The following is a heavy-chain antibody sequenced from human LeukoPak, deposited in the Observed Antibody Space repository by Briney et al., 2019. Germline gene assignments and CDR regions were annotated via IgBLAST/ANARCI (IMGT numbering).Heavy chain of an antibody. CDR2: ISSGSDYI. D-gene: IGHD6-13*01. J-gene: IGHJ4*02. CDR3: ARDGTSWGV. Sequence: GGSLRLSCAASGFTFSTYSMNWVRQAPGKGLEWVSSISSGSDYIYYVDSVKGRFTISRDNAKNSLYLQMNSLRAEDTAVYYCARDGTSWGVWGQGTLVTVSS. V-gene: IGHV3-21*01. CDR1: GFTFSTYS.